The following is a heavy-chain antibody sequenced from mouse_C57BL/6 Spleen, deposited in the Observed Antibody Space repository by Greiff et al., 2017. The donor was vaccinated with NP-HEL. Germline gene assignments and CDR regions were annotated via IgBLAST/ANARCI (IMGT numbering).Heavy chain of an antibody. J-gene: IGHJ3*01. Sequence: QVQLQQPGAELVKPGASVKMSCKASGYTFTSYWITWVKQRPGQGLEWIGDIYPGSGSTNYNEKFKSKATLTVDTSSSTAYMQLSSLTSEDAAVYYDARMGDGYNGAFAYWGQGTLVTVSA. CDR1: GYTFTSYW. CDR2: IYPGSGST. D-gene: IGHD2-3*01. V-gene: IGHV1-55*01. CDR3: ARMGDGYNGAFAY.